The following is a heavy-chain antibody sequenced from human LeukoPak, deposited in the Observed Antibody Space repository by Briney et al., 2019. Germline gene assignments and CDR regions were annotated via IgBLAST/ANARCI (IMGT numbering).Heavy chain of an antibody. CDR1: GFTFSSYA. CDR2: ISNSGGST. CDR3: ASFPWIQLWSYGMDV. D-gene: IGHD5-18*01. J-gene: IGHJ6*02. V-gene: IGHV3-23*01. Sequence: PGGSLRLSCAASGFTFSSYAMSWVRQAPGKGLEWVSTISNSGGSTYYADSVKGRFTISRDNAKNSLYLQMNSLRAEDTAVYYCASFPWIQLWSYGMDVWGQGTTVTVSS.